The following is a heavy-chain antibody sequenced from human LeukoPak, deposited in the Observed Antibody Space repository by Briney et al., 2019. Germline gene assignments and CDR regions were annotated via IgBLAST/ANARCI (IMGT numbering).Heavy chain of an antibody. CDR3: ARLVNTVTTYYYYYYMDV. CDR1: GGSFSGYY. J-gene: IGHJ6*03. CDR2: INHSGST. D-gene: IGHD4-17*01. V-gene: IGHV4-34*01. Sequence: SETLSLTCAVYGGSFSGYYWSWIRQPPGKGLEWIGEINHSGSTNYNPSLKSRVTISVDTSKNQFSLKLSSVTAADTAVYYCARLVNTVTTYYYYYYMDVWGKGTTVTVSS.